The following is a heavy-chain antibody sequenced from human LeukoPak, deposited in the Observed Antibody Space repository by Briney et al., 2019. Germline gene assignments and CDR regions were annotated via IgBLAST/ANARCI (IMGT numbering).Heavy chain of an antibody. Sequence: SETLSLTCTVSGGSISSYYWSWIRQPPGKGLEWIGYIYYSGSTNYNPSLKSRATISVDTSKNQFSLKLSSVTAADTAVYYCVTAGSGSYLSWGQGTLVTVSS. CDR2: IYYSGST. CDR1: GGSISSYY. V-gene: IGHV4-59*08. J-gene: IGHJ4*02. D-gene: IGHD3-10*01. CDR3: VTAGSGSYLS.